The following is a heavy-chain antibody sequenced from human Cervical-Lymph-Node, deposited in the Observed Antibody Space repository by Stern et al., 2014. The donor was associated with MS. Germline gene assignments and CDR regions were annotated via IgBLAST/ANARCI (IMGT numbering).Heavy chain of an antibody. CDR1: GGSVSSGSYY. CDR2: IYYSGST. D-gene: IGHD1-26*01. V-gene: IGHV4-61*01. CDR3: ARDRSVYGMDV. Sequence: QVQLQESGPGLVKPSETLSLTCTVSGGSVSSGSYYWNWIRQPPGQGLEWIGYIYYSGSTNCNPSLKSRVTISVDTSKNQFSLNLSSVTAADTAVYYCARDRSVYGMDVWGQGTTVTVSS. J-gene: IGHJ6*02.